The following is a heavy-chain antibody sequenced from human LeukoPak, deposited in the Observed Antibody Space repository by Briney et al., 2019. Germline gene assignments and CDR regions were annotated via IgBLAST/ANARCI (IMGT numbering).Heavy chain of an antibody. CDR1: GFTFSSYN. D-gene: IGHD3-9*01. CDR3: AREGDILTGSFDY. J-gene: IGHJ4*02. V-gene: IGHV3-48*01. CDR2: ISSSSTI. Sequence: GGSLRLSCAASGFTFSSYNMNWVRQAPGKGREWVSYISSSSTIYYADSVKGRFTISRDNAKNSLYLQMNSLRAEDTAVYYCAREGDILTGSFDYWGQGTLVTVSS.